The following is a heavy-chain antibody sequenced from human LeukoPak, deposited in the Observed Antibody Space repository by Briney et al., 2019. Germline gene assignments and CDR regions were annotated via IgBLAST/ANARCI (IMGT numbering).Heavy chain of an antibody. J-gene: IGHJ4*02. CDR1: GGPISSRSYF. V-gene: IGHV4-39*07. CDR3: ARDGAGKADY. Sequence: SETLSLTCTVSGGPISSRSYFWGWIRQPPGKGLEWIGSIYYKGNTYFNPSLKSRVTISVDRSKNQFSLKLSSVTAADTAVYYCARDGAGKADYWGQGTLVTVSS. CDR2: IYYKGNT. D-gene: IGHD6-13*01.